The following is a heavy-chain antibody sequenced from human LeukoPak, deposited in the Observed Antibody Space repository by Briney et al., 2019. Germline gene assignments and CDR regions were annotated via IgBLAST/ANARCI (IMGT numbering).Heavy chain of an antibody. Sequence: GGSLGLSFAASGFTFGNYALSWVRRAPGKGLEWVSAISASGGSTYYADSVKGRFTISRDNSKNTLFLQMNSLRAEDTAVYYCAKDPLPGGGQGTLVTVSS. D-gene: IGHD3-16*02. V-gene: IGHV3-23*01. CDR1: GFTFGNYA. CDR2: ISASGGST. CDR3: AKDPLPG. J-gene: IGHJ4*02.